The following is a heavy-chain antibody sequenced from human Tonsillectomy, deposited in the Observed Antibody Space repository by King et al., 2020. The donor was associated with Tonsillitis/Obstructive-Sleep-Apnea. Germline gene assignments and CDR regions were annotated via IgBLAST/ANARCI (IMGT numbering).Heavy chain of an antibody. J-gene: IGHJ3*02. V-gene: IGHV4-34*01. Sequence: VQLQQWGAGLLKPSETLSLTCAVYGGSFSGHYWSWIRQPPGKGLEWIGGIKHSGSTNYYPSLKKRVNISVDTAKNQFSLKLSSVTAADTGVYYCARTLKYYDFWSGYSPPYDAFDIWGQGTMVTVSS. D-gene: IGHD3-3*01. CDR1: GGSFSGHY. CDR3: ARTLKYYDFWSGYSPPYDAFDI. CDR2: IKHSGST.